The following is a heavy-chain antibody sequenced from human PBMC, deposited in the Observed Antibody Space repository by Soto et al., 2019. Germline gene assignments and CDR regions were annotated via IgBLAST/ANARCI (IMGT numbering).Heavy chain of an antibody. V-gene: IGHV1-46*01. D-gene: IGHD6-6*01. Sequence: QVQLVQSGAEVKKPGASVNISCKASGYTFTSYYMHWVRQAPGQGLEWMGIINPSGGSTSYAQKVQGRVTMTSDTSTTTGYMGLSSLRSEDTAVYYCARGGYSSSTHWYFDLWGRGTLVTVSS. CDR1: GYTFTSYY. CDR3: ARGGYSSSTHWYFDL. CDR2: INPSGGST. J-gene: IGHJ2*01.